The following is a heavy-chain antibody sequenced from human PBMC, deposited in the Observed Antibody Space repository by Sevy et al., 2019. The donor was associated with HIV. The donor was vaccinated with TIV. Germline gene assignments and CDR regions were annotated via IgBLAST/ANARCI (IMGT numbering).Heavy chain of an antibody. CDR3: ARERGESLRNGPPLDY. Sequence: GGSLRLSCATSGFTFSSYAMHWVRQAPGKGLETVAVISHDAVVKFYADSVKGRFTISRDNSRSTLDLQVNSLRDEDTAVYYCARERGESLRNGPPLDYWPQGTRITVSS. CDR2: ISHDAVVK. CDR1: GFTFSSYA. D-gene: IGHD3-10*01. J-gene: IGHJ4*02. V-gene: IGHV3-30*04.